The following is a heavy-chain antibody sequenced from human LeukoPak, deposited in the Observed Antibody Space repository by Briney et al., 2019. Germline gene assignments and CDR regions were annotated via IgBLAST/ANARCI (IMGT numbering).Heavy chain of an antibody. CDR1: GFTFSSYA. CDR2: INGSGGST. Sequence: GGSLRLSCAASGFTFSSYAMSWVRQAPGKGLEWVSDINGSGGSTYYADSVKGRFTISRDNSKNTLYLQMNSLRAEDTAVYYCAKRIQSAMATGYWGQGPLVPVSS. CDR3: AKRIQSAMATGY. D-gene: IGHD5-18*01. V-gene: IGHV3-23*01. J-gene: IGHJ4*02.